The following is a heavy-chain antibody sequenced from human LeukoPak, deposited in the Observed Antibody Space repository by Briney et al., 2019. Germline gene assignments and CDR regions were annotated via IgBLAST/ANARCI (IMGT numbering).Heavy chain of an antibody. CDR2: INPNSGGT. CDR1: GYTFTGYY. CDR3: ARGGSLEWLLYYFDY. Sequence: ASVKVSCKASGYTFTGYYMHWVRQAPGQGLEWMGWINPNSGGTNYAQKFQGRVTMTRDTSISTAYMELSRLRSDDTAVYYCARGGSLEWLLYYFDYWGQGTLVTVSS. J-gene: IGHJ4*02. V-gene: IGHV1-2*02. D-gene: IGHD3-3*01.